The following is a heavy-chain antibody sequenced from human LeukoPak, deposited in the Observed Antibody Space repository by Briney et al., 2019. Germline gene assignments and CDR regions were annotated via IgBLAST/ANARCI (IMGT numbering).Heavy chain of an antibody. D-gene: IGHD3/OR15-3a*01. Sequence: GGSLRLSCAASGFTFSSYAMHWVRQAPGKGLEWVAVISYDGSNKYYADSVKGRFTISRDNSKNTLYLQMNSLRAEDTAVYYCARDFQDFDVTNWFDPWGQGTLVTVPS. V-gene: IGHV3-30-3*01. CDR2: ISYDGSNK. J-gene: IGHJ5*02. CDR1: GFTFSSYA. CDR3: ARDFQDFDVTNWFDP.